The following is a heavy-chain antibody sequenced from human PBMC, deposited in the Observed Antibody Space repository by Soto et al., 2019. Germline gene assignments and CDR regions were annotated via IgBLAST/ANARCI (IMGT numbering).Heavy chain of an antibody. CDR2: IIPIFGTA. J-gene: IGHJ4*02. Sequence: QVQLVQSGAEVKKPGSSVKVSCKASGGTFSSYAISWVRQAPGQGLEWMGGIIPIFGTADYAQKFQGRVTLPADESRSTGNMELSSLSSEATAVYYCASHYDSSGYYYRGLDYWGQGTLVTVSS. CDR3: ASHYDSSGYYYRGLDY. D-gene: IGHD3-22*01. CDR1: GGTFSSYA. V-gene: IGHV1-69*12.